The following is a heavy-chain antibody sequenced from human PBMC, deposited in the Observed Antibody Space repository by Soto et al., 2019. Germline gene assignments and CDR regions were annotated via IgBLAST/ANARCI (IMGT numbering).Heavy chain of an antibody. V-gene: IGHV1-46*01. D-gene: IGHD4-17*01. J-gene: IGHJ4*02. Sequence: ASVKVSCKASGYTFTSYYIHWVRQAPGQGLEWMGIINPSGGSTSYAQKFQGRVTMTRDTSTSTVYMELSSLRYEDTAVYYCARGALDYGGNSVPDYWGQGTMVTV. CDR1: GYTFTSYY. CDR3: ARGALDYGGNSVPDY. CDR2: INPSGGST.